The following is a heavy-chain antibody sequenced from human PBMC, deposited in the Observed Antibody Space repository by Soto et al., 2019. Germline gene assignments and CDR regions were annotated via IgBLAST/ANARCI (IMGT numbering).Heavy chain of an antibody. CDR3: ARDLKYQWLMGGWFDP. J-gene: IGHJ5*02. CDR1: GGTFSSYA. D-gene: IGHD6-19*01. V-gene: IGHV1-69*12. CDR2: IIPIFGTA. Sequence: QVQLVQSGAEVKKPGSSVKVSCQASGGTFSSYAISWVRQAPGRGLEWMGGIIPIFGTANYAQKFQGRVTSTADDSTSTGDMELSRVISEDTAVYYCARDLKYQWLMGGWFDPWGQGSLVTVSS.